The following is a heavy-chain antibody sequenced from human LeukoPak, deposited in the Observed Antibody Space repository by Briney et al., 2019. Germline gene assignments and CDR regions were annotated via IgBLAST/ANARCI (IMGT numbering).Heavy chain of an antibody. CDR2: ISGSGGNT. V-gene: IGHV3-23*01. D-gene: IGHD6-19*01. Sequence: GGSLRLSCAASGFTFSNYAMSWVRQAPGKGLEWVSAISGSGGNTHYADSVKGRFTISRDKSKNTLHLQMNSLRVEDTAVYYCAKDRSGWYDGGSDYWGQGTLVIVSS. J-gene: IGHJ4*02. CDR1: GFTFSNYA. CDR3: AKDRSGWYDGGSDY.